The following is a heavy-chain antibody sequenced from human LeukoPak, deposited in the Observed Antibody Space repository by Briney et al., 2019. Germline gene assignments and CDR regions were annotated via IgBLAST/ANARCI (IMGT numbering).Heavy chain of an antibody. CDR3: ARRSPTRYFDY. CDR1: GFTFSSYW. D-gene: IGHD3-10*01. J-gene: IGHJ4*02. Sequence: GGSLRLSCAASGFTFSSYWMHWVRQAPGQGLVWVSRINGDGSSTSYADSVKGRFTISRDNAKNTLYLEMNSLRAEDTAVYYCARRSPTRYFDYWGQGTLVTVSS. CDR2: INGDGSST. V-gene: IGHV3-74*01.